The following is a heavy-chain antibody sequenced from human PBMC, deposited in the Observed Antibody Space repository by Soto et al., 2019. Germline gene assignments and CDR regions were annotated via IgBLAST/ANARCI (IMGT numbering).Heavy chain of an antibody. CDR3: AGQRSPEGWFDP. Sequence: GGSLRLSCAASAISFNTYGVTWVRQAPGKGLEWVSTVTVTGGSTYYADSVKGRFTISRDRSNYTVSLLLNSLRVEETEIYYCAGQRSPEGWFDPWGQGTLVTVSS. D-gene: IGHD3-10*01. CDR1: AISFNTYG. J-gene: IGHJ5*02. V-gene: IGHV3-23*01. CDR2: VTVTGGST.